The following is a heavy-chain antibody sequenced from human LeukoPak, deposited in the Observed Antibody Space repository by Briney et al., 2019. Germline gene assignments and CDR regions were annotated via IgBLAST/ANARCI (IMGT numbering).Heavy chain of an antibody. V-gene: IGHV3-21*01. D-gene: IGHD3-22*01. J-gene: IGHJ4*02. CDR2: ISSYSTYI. CDR1: GFSFSDYS. CDR3: ARDSFAGYDSSGYSSYDY. Sequence: PGGSLRLSCAASGFSFSDYSMNWVRQAPGKGLEWVSFISSYSTYIYYADSLKGRFTISRDNAKNSLYLQMNSLRAEDTAVYYCARDSFAGYDSSGYSSYDYWGQGALVTVSS.